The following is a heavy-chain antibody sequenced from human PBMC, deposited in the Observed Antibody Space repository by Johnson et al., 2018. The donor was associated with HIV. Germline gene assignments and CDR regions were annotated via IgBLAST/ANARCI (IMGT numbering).Heavy chain of an antibody. Sequence: VQLVASGGGVVQPGRSLSPSCVASGFTFSSYGIHWVRQAPGKRLEWVATISYDGSNKYYADSVMGRFTISRDNSKNMLYLQMNSLRAEDTAVYYCARSVGYCSGGSCSPDAFDIWGQGTMVTVSS. CDR2: ISYDGSNK. CDR3: ARSVGYCSGGSCSPDAFDI. J-gene: IGHJ3*02. V-gene: IGHV3-30*03. D-gene: IGHD2-15*01. CDR1: GFTFSSYG.